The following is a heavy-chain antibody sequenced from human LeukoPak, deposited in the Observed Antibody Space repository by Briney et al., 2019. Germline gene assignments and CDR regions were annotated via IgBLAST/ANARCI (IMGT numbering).Heavy chain of an antibody. CDR1: GGSINSGDYY. Sequence: SQTLSLTCTVSGGSINSGDYYWSWIRQPPGKGLEWIAYMYYSGSTYYNPSLRSRVTMSADTFKNQLSLKLSSVTAADTAVYYCARPYYYDSRIDPWGQGILVTVSS. CDR3: ARPYYYDSRIDP. CDR2: MYYSGST. J-gene: IGHJ5*02. V-gene: IGHV4-30-4*01. D-gene: IGHD3-22*01.